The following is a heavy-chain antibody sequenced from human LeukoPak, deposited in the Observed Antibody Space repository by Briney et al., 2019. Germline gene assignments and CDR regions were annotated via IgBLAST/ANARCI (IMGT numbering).Heavy chain of an antibody. D-gene: IGHD5-12*01. J-gene: IGHJ4*02. CDR2: INTNTGNP. V-gene: IGHV7-4-1*02. CDR1: GYTFTSYA. Sequence: ASVKVSCKASGYTFTSYAMNWVRQAPGQGLAWMGWINTNTGNPTCAQGFTGRFVFSLDTSVSTAYLQISSLKAEDTAVYYCARVEYSGYDMVYFDYWGQGTLVTVSS. CDR3: ARVEYSGYDMVYFDY.